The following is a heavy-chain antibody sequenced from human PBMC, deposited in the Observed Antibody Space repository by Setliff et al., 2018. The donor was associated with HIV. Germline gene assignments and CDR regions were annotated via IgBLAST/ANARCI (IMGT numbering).Heavy chain of an antibody. CDR2: ISGYKGNT. CDR1: GYTFTYYD. D-gene: IGHD6-6*01. CDR3: ARGRISVEAAPLGWFDP. V-gene: IGHV1-18*01. J-gene: IGHJ5*02. Sequence: ASVKVSCKASGYTFTYYDINWVRQATGQGLEWLGWISGYKGNTNYAQKLQGRVTMTTETSTSTAYMELRSLRSDDTAVYYCARGRISVEAAPLGWFDPWGQGTLVTVSS.